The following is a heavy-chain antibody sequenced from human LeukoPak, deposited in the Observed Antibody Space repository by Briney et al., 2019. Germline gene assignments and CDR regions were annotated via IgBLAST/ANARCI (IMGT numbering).Heavy chain of an antibody. CDR1: GYTFTGYY. J-gene: IGHJ4*02. Sequence: ASVKVSCKASGYTFTGYYMHWVRQAPGQGLEWMGWINPNSGGTNYAQKFQGRVTMTRDTSISTAYMELSRLRSDDTAVYYCARTRFSKFGYDFWSGYRHSDYWGQGTLVTVSS. CDR2: INPNSGGT. V-gene: IGHV1-2*02. CDR3: ARTRFSKFGYDFWSGYRHSDY. D-gene: IGHD3-3*01.